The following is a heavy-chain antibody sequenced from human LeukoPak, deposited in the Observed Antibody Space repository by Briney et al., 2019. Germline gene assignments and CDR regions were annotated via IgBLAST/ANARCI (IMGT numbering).Heavy chain of an antibody. D-gene: IGHD3-10*01. J-gene: IGHJ4*02. CDR1: GGSFSGYY. V-gene: IGHV4-34*01. CDR2: INHSGST. Sequence: SETLSLTCAVYGGSFSGYYWSWIRQPPGKGLEWIGEINHSGSTNYNPSLKSRVTISVDTSKNQFSLKLSSVTAADTAVYYCARGGTTMVRGAIFPFDYWGQGTLVTVSS. CDR3: ARGGTTMVRGAIFPFDY.